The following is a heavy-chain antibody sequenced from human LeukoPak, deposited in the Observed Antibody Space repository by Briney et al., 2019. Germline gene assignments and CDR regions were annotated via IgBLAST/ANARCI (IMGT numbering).Heavy chain of an antibody. CDR2: INWSGGST. CDR1: GFAFDEHG. CDR3: ARAPITSPFYFDY. Sequence: GGSLRLSCTASGFAFDEHGMSWVRQVPGKGLEWVSGINWSGGSTGYADPLRGRFTISRDNAKNSLYLQMDSLGAEDTALYYCARAPITSPFYFDYWGQGTLVTVS. D-gene: IGHD2-2*01. J-gene: IGHJ4*02. V-gene: IGHV3-20*04.